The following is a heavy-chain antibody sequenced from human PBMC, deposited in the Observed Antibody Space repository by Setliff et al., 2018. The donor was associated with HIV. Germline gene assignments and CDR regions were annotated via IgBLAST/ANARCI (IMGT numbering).Heavy chain of an antibody. CDR1: GYSFTSYW. Sequence: GESLKISCKASGYSFTSYWIGWVRQMPGKGLEWMGIINPGDSDIGYSPSFRGQVTISVDKSINTAYLQWSSLKASDTAMYYCASSITVAGGRSFYYYAMDVWGQGTTVTVSS. J-gene: IGHJ6*02. V-gene: IGHV5-51*01. D-gene: IGHD1-20*01. CDR3: ASSITVAGGRSFYYYAMDV. CDR2: INPGDSDI.